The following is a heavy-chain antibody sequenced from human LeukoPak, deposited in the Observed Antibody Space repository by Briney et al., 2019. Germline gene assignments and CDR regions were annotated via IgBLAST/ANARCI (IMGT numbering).Heavy chain of an antibody. CDR3: ARSVAAADLGY. Sequence: PSETLSLTCTVSGGSISSGDYYWSWIRQPPGKGLEWIGYNYYSGSTYYNPSLKSRVTISVDTSKNQFSLKLSSVTAADTAVYYCARSVAAADLGYWGQGTLDTVSS. D-gene: IGHD6-13*01. CDR2: NYYSGST. J-gene: IGHJ4*02. CDR1: GGSISSGDYY. V-gene: IGHV4-30-4*01.